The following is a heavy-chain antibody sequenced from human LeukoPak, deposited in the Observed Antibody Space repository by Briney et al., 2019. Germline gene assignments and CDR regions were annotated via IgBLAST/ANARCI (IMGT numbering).Heavy chain of an antibody. V-gene: IGHV3-30-3*01. J-gene: IGHJ4*02. CDR3: AKDGGLWVSAHWGDS. Sequence: GGPLRLSCAASGFTLSSYAMHSVRQAPGNGLEWVPVISYDGSNKYYADSVKGRFTISRDNSKNTLYLQMNSLRAEDTAVYYCAKDGGLWVSAHWGDSWGRGTLVTVSS. D-gene: IGHD7-27*01. CDR2: ISYDGSNK. CDR1: GFTLSSYA.